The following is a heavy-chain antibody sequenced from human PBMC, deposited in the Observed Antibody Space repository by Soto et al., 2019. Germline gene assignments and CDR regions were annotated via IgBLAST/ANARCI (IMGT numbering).Heavy chain of an antibody. CDR3: ATDASGWWGNSDY. Sequence: QVQLVQSGAEVKKPGSSVKVSCKASGGPFSSYAISWVRQAPGQGLEWMGGIIPGSGTTKYAQKFQGRVTITADESTSTASMELNSLGYEDTAVYYCATDASGWWGNSDYWGLGTLVTVSS. J-gene: IGHJ4*02. CDR2: IIPGSGTT. CDR1: GGPFSSYA. D-gene: IGHD6-19*01. V-gene: IGHV1-69*01.